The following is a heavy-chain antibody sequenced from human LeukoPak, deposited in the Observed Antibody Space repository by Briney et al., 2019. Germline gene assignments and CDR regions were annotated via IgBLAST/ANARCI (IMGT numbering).Heavy chain of an antibody. J-gene: IGHJ5*02. CDR1: GDSISTYY. D-gene: IGHD5-18*01. V-gene: IGHV4-59*08. CDR3: ARQWDTAMTYVDT. Sequence: SETLSLTCTVSGDSISTYYWSWIQQPPGKGLEWIGYIYYSGSTNYNPSLKSRVTISVDTSKNQFSLKLSSVTAADTAVYYCARQWDTAMTYVDTWGQGILVTVSS. CDR2: IYYSGST.